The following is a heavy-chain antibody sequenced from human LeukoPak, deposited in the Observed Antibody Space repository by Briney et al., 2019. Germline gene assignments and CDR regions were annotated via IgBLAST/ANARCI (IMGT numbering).Heavy chain of an antibody. CDR1: GGSFSGYY. V-gene: IGHV4-34*01. CDR2: INHSGST. Sequence: SETLSLTCAVYGGSFSGYYWSWIRQPPGKGLEWIGEINHSGSTNYNPSLKSRVTISVDTSKNQFSLKLSSVTAADTAVYYCARSSRGSSAAARWYFDYWGQGTLVTVSS. CDR3: ARSSRGSSAAARWYFDY. D-gene: IGHD6-13*01. J-gene: IGHJ4*02.